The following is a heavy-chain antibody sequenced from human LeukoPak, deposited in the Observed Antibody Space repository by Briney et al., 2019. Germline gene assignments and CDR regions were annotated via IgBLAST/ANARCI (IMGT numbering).Heavy chain of an antibody. CDR1: GGSFSGYY. Sequence: SETLSLTCAVYGGSFSGYYWSWIRQPPGKGLEWIGEINHSGSTNYNPSLKSRVTISVDTSKNQFSLKLSSVTAADTAVYYCARELPMIVVVRVEYYMDVWGKGTTVTVSS. CDR3: ARELPMIVVVRVEYYMDV. D-gene: IGHD3-22*01. CDR2: INHSGST. V-gene: IGHV4-34*01. J-gene: IGHJ6*03.